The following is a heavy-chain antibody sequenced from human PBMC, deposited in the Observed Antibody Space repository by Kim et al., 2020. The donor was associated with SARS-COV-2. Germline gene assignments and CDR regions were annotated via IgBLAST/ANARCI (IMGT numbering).Heavy chain of an antibody. Sequence: GGSLRLSCAASGFTFSSYDIHWVRQAPGKGLEWVAVISYDGSNKYYADSVKGRFTISRDNSKNTLYLQMNSLRAEDTAVYYCAKEFVVRTSWYGIDVWG. D-gene: IGHD2-15*01. CDR2: ISYDGSNK. CDR1: GFTFSSYD. J-gene: IGHJ6*02. CDR3: AKEFVVRTSWYGIDV. V-gene: IGHV3-30*18.